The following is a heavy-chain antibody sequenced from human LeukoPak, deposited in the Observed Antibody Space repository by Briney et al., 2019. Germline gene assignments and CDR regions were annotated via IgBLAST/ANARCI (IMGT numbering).Heavy chain of an antibody. CDR2: INPNSGGT. D-gene: IGHD4-17*01. Sequence: WASVKVSCKASGYTFTGYYMHWVRQAPGQGLEWMGWINPNSGGTNYAQKFQGRVTMTRDTSNSTAYMELSRLRSDDTAVYYCARDLIQPWIDYGDFLDYWGQGTLVTVSS. J-gene: IGHJ4*02. CDR1: GYTFTGYY. CDR3: ARDLIQPWIDYGDFLDY. V-gene: IGHV1-2*02.